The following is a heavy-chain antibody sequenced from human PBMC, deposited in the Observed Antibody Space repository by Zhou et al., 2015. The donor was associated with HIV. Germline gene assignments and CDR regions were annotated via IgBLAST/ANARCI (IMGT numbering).Heavy chain of an antibody. CDR2: ITPMFETK. D-gene: IGHD3-22*01. CDR3: ARSSVNHDYAFDL. Sequence: LVQSGTEVRKPGSSVKVSCRATGGTFSGSDISWVRQAPGQELEWMGSITPMFETKTYAEKFRARLTITVDKSTSAAYMELSGLTSEDAAVYFCARSSVNHDYAFDLWGQGTKVIVSS. CDR1: GGTFSGSD. J-gene: IGHJ3*01. V-gene: IGHV1-69*06.